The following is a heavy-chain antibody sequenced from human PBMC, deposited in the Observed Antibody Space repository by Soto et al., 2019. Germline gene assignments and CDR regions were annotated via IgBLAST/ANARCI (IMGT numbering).Heavy chain of an antibody. J-gene: IGHJ6*02. CDR3: ARDSYAMSSFALDV. CDR2: VYRTGAT. Sequence: QVQLQESGSGLVETFQTLSLTCTVSGDSIGSGGFPWTWIRQSTGKGLEWIGYVYRTGATSYNPSRECRASISVETSRNQFSRKLTSVSPADTAVYFCARDSYAMSSFALDVWGRVTAVTVSS. V-gene: IGHV4-30-2*06. D-gene: IGHD2-2*01. CDR1: GDSIGSGGFP.